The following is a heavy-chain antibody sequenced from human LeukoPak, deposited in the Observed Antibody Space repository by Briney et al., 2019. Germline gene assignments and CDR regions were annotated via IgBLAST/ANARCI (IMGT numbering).Heavy chain of an antibody. J-gene: IGHJ6*02. V-gene: IGHV1-69*04. D-gene: IGHD1-1*01. Sequence: SVKVSCKASGGTFTSYAISWVRQAPGQGREWMGRIIPILGIANYAQKFQGRVTITAEKSTSTAYMELSRPRSEDTAVYYCARNQLISAYYYGMDVWGQGTTVTVSS. CDR3: ARNQLISAYYYGMDV. CDR1: GGTFTSYA. CDR2: IIPILGIA.